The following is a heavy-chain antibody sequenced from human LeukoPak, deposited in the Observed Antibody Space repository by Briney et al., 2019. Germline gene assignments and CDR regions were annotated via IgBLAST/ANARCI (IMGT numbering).Heavy chain of an antibody. CDR3: AKDHGPDRYNWNVFDY. V-gene: IGHV3-23*01. Sequence: GGSLRLSCAASGFTFSSYAMSWVRQAPGKGLEWVSVISGSGGSTYYADSVKGRFTISRDNSKNTLYLQMNSLRAEDTAVYYCAKDHGPDRYNWNVFDYWGQGTLVTVSS. CDR1: GFTFSSYA. CDR2: ISGSGGST. J-gene: IGHJ4*02. D-gene: IGHD1-1*01.